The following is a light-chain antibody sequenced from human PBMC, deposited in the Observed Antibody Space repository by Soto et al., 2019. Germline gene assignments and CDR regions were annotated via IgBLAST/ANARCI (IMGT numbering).Light chain of an antibody. CDR3: QSYDSDFVV. V-gene: IGLV6-57*04. CDR1: SGSIANNY. Sequence: NFMLTQPHSVSESPGKTLSISCTRSSGSIANNYVQWYQQRLGSAPTTVIYENNQRLSGVPDRFSGSTDGSSNSASLTISGLQTEDEADYYCQSYDSDFVVFGGGTKVTVL. CDR2: ENN. J-gene: IGLJ2*01.